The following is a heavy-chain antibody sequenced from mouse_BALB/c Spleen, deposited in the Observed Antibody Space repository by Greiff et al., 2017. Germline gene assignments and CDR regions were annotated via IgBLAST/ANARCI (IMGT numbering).Heavy chain of an antibody. J-gene: IGHJ2*01. CDR3: ARDGGYFDY. CDR2: IRNKANGYTT. V-gene: IGHV7-3*02. CDR1: GFTFTDYY. Sequence: EVKLVESGGGLVQPGGSLRLSCATSGFTFTDYYMSWVRQPPGKALEWLGFIRNKANGYTTEYSASVKGRFTISRDNSQSILYLQMNTLRAEDSATYYCARDGGYFDYWGQGTTLTVSS.